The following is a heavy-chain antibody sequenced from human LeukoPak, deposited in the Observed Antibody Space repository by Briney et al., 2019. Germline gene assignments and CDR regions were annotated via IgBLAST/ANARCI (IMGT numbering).Heavy chain of an antibody. CDR1: GFTFSSYE. D-gene: IGHD6-13*01. CDR2: ISSSSSTI. J-gene: IGHJ5*02. CDR3: ARVRAAAATP. V-gene: IGHV3-48*01. Sequence: GGSLRLSCAASGFTFSSYEMNWVRQAPGKGLEWVSYISSSSSTIYYADSVKGRFTISRDNAKNSLYLQMNSLRAEDTAVYYCARVRAAAATPWGQGTLVTVSS.